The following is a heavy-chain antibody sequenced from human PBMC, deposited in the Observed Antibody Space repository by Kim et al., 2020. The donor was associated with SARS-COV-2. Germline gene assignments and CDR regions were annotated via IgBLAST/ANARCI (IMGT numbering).Heavy chain of an antibody. CDR3: ARGTISVTHFDY. CDR2: IYSGGST. Sequence: GGSLRLSCAASGFTVSSNYMSWVRQAPGKGLEWVSVIYSGGSTYYADSVKGRFTISRDNSKNTLYLQMNSLRAEDTAVYYCARGTISVTHFDYWGQGTLVTVSS. D-gene: IGHD4-17*01. J-gene: IGHJ4*02. CDR1: GFTVSSNY. V-gene: IGHV3-66*02.